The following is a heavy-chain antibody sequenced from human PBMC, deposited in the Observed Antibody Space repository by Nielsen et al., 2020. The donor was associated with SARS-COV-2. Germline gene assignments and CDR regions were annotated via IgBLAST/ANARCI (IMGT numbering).Heavy chain of an antibody. V-gene: IGHV4-59*08. Sequence: SETLSLTCTVSGGSISSYYWSWIRQPPGKGLEFVGYIYDSGSTNYNPSLRSRVTISRDTSTNQCSLRLSSVTAADTAVYYCANLKRGRSSWFDVVLDHWGQGILVTVPS. D-gene: IGHD6-6*01. CDR1: GGSISSYY. CDR2: IYDSGST. CDR3: ANLKRGRSSWFDVVLDH. J-gene: IGHJ4*02.